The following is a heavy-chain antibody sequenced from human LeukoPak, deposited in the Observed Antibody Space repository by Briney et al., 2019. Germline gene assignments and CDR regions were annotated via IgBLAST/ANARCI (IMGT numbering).Heavy chain of an antibody. CDR1: VGSFSGYY. Sequence: SETLSLTCAVYVGSFSGYYLSWIRQPPGKGLEWIGEINHSGSTNYNSSLKSRVTISVDTSKNQFSPKLSSVTAADTAVYYCARGYYGSGSHCCHMDVWGKGTTITVS. D-gene: IGHD3-10*01. J-gene: IGHJ6*03. CDR2: INHSGST. V-gene: IGHV4-34*01. CDR3: ARGYYGSGSHCCHMDV.